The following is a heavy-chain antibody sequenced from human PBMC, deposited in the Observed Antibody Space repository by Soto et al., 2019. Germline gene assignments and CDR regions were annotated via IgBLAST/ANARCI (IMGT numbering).Heavy chain of an antibody. J-gene: IGHJ4*02. CDR1: GGTFSSYA. CDR3: ARGGYYYDSSGYYQGFDY. Sequence: SVKVSCKASGGTFSSYAISWVRQAPGQGLEWMGGIIPIFGTANYAQKFQGRVTITADESTSTAYMELSSLRSEDTAVYYCARGGYYYDSSGYYQGFDYWGQGTLVTGSS. D-gene: IGHD3-22*01. V-gene: IGHV1-69*13. CDR2: IIPIFGTA.